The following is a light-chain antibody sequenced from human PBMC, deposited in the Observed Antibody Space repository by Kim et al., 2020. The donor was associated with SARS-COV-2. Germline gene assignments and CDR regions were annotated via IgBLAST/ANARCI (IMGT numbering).Light chain of an antibody. CDR1: QSISSY. V-gene: IGKV1-39*01. J-gene: IGKJ2*01. CDR2: AAS. Sequence: SIGDRVSITCRASQSISSYVNWYQQKPGKAPKLLIYAASSLQSGVPSRFSGSGSGTDFTVTISGLQPEDSATYFCQQTYSIPPMYTFGQGTKVEI. CDR3: QQTYSIPPMYT.